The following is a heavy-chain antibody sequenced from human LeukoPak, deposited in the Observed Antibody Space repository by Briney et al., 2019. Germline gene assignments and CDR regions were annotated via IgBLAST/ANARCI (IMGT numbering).Heavy chain of an antibody. J-gene: IGHJ4*02. CDR2: ISAYNGNT. CDR3: ARAQTTGFGESLHY. CDR1: GCTFTSYG. V-gene: IGHV1-18*01. Sequence: EASVKVSCKASGCTFTSYGISWVRQAPGQGLEWMGWISAYNGNTRYAQNLQGRVTLTTDTSTSTAYMEVRSLRSDDTAVYYCARAQTTGFGESLHYWGQGTLVTVSS. D-gene: IGHD3-10*01.